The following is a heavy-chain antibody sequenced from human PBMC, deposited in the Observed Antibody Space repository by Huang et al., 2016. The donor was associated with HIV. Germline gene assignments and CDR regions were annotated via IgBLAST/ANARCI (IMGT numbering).Heavy chain of an antibody. CDR3: ASASIAARRWFDP. V-gene: IGHV4-59*01. D-gene: IGHD6-6*01. J-gene: IGHJ5*02. CDR2: IYYSGST. Sequence: QVQLQESGPGLVKPSETLSLTCTVSGGSLSSYYWSWIRQPPGTGLEWIGYIYYSGSTNYNPSRKSRVTISVDTSKNQCSLRLSSVTAADTAVYYCASASIAARRWFDPWGQGSLVTVSS. CDR1: GGSLSSYY.